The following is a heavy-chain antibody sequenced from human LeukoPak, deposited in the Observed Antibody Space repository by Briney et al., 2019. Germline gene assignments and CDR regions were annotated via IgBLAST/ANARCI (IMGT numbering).Heavy chain of an antibody. Sequence: SGTLSLTCTVSGGSLSSSAYYWGWIRQPPGKGLEWIGSSYYSGSTYYHPSLKIRVTISVDTSKNQFSLKPSSVTAADTAVYYSATHGRFGEVTFEYWGQGTLGTASS. CDR1: GGSLSSSAYY. CDR2: SYYSGST. J-gene: IGHJ4*02. D-gene: IGHD3-10*01. V-gene: IGHV4-39*01. CDR3: ATHGRFGEVTFEY.